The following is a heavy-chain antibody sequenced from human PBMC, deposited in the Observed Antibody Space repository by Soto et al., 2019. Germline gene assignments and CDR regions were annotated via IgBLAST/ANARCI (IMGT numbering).Heavy chain of an antibody. V-gene: IGHV1-3*01. Sequence: QVQLVQSGAEVKKPGASVKVSCKASGYSFTNYAIHWVRQAPGHRLDWMGWISAGNTNTKYSQKFQGRVTITRDTSASTAYMELSSLRSEATAVYYCARDDIWFGIDYWGQGTLVTVSS. CDR2: ISAGNTNT. CDR3: ARDDIWFGIDY. CDR1: GYSFTNYA. D-gene: IGHD3-10*01. J-gene: IGHJ4*02.